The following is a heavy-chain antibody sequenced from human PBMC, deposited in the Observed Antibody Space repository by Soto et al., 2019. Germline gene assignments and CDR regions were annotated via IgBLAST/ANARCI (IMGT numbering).Heavy chain of an antibody. V-gene: IGHV1-18*01. D-gene: IGHD4-17*01. CDR3: ARDHPDYGDYEIGPGDY. CDR2: ISAYNGNT. J-gene: IGHJ4*02. Sequence: QVQLVQSGAEVKKPGASVKVSCKASGYTFTSYGISWVRQAPGQGLEWMGWISAYNGNTNYAQKLQGRVTMTTDTSTSTAYMERRSLRSDDTAVYYCARDHPDYGDYEIGPGDYWGQGTLVTVSS. CDR1: GYTFTSYG.